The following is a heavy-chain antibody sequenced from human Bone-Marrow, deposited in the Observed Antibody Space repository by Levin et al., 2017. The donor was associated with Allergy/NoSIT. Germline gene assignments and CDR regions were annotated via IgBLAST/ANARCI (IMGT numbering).Heavy chain of an antibody. V-gene: IGHV3-30-3*01. CDR2: ISYAGTNK. D-gene: IGHD3-10*01. CDR1: GFTFSRYA. Sequence: LSLTCAASGFTFSRYAMHWVRQAPGNGLEWVAVISYAGTNKYYADSVKGRFIMSRDNSKNTMDLQMNSLRVEDTAVYYCARGDYYGSGRGENTFNIWGQGTVVTVSS. J-gene: IGHJ3*02. CDR3: ARGDYYGSGRGENTFNI.